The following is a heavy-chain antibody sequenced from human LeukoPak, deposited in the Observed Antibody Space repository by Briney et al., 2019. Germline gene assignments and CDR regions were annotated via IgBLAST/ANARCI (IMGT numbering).Heavy chain of an antibody. V-gene: IGHV4-59*08. CDR3: ARHPFATPFDY. J-gene: IGHJ4*02. CDR2: AYYSGHT. CDR1: GGSISDNY. Sequence: SETLSLTCTVSGGSISDNYWSWIRQPPGKGLEWIGYAYYSGHTNYNSSLKSRVTMSLDTSKSQFSLRLSSVTAADTAVYFCARHPFATPFDYWGPGTLVTVAS. D-gene: IGHD2-15*01.